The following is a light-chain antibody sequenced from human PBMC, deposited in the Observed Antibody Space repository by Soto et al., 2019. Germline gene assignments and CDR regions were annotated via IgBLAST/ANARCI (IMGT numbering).Light chain of an antibody. V-gene: IGKV4-1*01. CDR3: QQYYSRPLT. CDR2: WAS. J-gene: IGKJ4*01. CDR1: QSVLYSSNNKNY. Sequence: DIVMPQSPDSLAVSLGERPTIHCNSSQSVLYSSNNKNYLAWYQQKPGQPPKLLIYWASTRESGVPDRFSGSGSGTDFTLTISSLQAEDVAIYFCQQYYSRPLTFGGGTKVDI.